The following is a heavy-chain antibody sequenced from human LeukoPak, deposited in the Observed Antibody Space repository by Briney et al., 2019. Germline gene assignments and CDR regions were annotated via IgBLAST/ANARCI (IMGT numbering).Heavy chain of an antibody. Sequence: ASVKVSCKASVGTFSSYAISWVRQAPGQGLEWMGGIIPIFGTANYAQKFQGRVTITADKSTSTAYMELSSLRSEDTAVYYCASSPHCSSTSCYSGNWFDPWGQGTLVTVSS. CDR1: VGTFSSYA. CDR3: ASSPHCSSTSCYSGNWFDP. CDR2: IIPIFGTA. V-gene: IGHV1-69*06. J-gene: IGHJ5*02. D-gene: IGHD2-2*01.